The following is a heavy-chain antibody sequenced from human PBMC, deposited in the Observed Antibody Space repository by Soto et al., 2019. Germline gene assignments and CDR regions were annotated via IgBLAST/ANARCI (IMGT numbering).Heavy chain of an antibody. CDR3: ARGYYCSRTTCYQTYDGFDP. CDR2: VNHSGGT. CDR1: GGSLSDYY. D-gene: IGHD2-2*01. J-gene: IGHJ5*02. Sequence: SETLSLTCAVYGGSLSDYYWSWIRQPPGKGLEGIGEVNHSGGTNYNPYLKSRVTISVDTSKSQFSLKVNSMTAADTAVYYCARGYYCSRTTCYQTYDGFDPWGQGTLVTV. V-gene: IGHV4-34*01.